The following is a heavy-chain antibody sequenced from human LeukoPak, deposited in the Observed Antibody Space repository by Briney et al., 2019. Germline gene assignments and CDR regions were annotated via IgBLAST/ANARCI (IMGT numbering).Heavy chain of an antibody. CDR1: GFSFSNYA. J-gene: IGHJ6*02. CDR3: ARDSDFYDSLTFYGMDV. Sequence: GGSLRLSCAASGFSFSNYAMSWVRQAPGKGLEWVSDIRASSGRIYYADSVKGRFTISRDNSKNTLYLQMNSLRADDTALYYCARDSDFYDSLTFYGMDVWGQGTTVIVSS. V-gene: IGHV3-23*01. D-gene: IGHD3-3*01. CDR2: IRASSGRI.